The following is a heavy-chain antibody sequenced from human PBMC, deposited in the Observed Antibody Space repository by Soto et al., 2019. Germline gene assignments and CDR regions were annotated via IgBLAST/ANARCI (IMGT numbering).Heavy chain of an antibody. CDR2: IYYSGST. CDR1: GGSISSGGYY. J-gene: IGHJ6*03. D-gene: IGHD3-10*01. CDR3: AREGFEYYYGSGSWSSSPYYYYYYMDV. Sequence: QVQLQESGPGLVKPSQTLSLTCTVSGGSISSGGYYWSWIRQHPGKGLEWIGYIYYSGSTYYNPSLKSRVTISVDTSKNQFSLKLSSVTAADTAVYYCAREGFEYYYGSGSWSSSPYYYYYYMDVWGKGTTVTVSS. V-gene: IGHV4-31*03.